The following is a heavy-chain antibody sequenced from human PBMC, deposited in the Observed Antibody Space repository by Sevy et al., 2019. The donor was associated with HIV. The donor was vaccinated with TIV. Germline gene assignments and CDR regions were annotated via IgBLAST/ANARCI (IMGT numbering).Heavy chain of an antibody. CDR1: GYSISSGYY. CDR2: IYHSGST. D-gene: IGHD2-8*01. Sequence: SETLSLTCAVSGYSISSGYYWGWIRQPPGKGLEWIGSIYHSGSTYYNPSLKSRVTISVDTSKNQFSLKLSSVTAADTAVYYCARETMYGLDYWGQGTLVTVSS. CDR3: ARETMYGLDY. J-gene: IGHJ4*02. V-gene: IGHV4-38-2*01.